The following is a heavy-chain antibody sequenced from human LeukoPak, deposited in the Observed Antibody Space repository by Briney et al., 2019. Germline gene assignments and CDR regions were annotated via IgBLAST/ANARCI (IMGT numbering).Heavy chain of an antibody. V-gene: IGHV5-10-1*01. Sequence: GESLKIPCKGSGYSFTSYWISWVRQMPGKGLEWMGRIDPSDSYTNYSSSFQGHVTISADKSISTAYLQWSSLKASDTAMYYCARHGYYYGSGSSWFDPWGQGTLVTVSS. CDR2: IDPSDSYT. D-gene: IGHD3-10*01. J-gene: IGHJ5*02. CDR3: ARHGYYYGSGSSWFDP. CDR1: GYSFTSYW.